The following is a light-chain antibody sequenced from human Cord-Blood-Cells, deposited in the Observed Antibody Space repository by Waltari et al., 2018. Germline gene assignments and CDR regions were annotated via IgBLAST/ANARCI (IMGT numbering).Light chain of an antibody. CDR3: CSYAGSSTWV. V-gene: IGLV2-23*01. CDR1: SSHVGSYNL. CDR2: EGS. Sequence: QSALTQPASVSGSSGQPITIPCTATSSHVGSYNLFSCYQQSPGKAPKLMIYEGSKRPSGVSKRFSGSKSGNTASLTISGRQAEDEADYYCCSYAGSSTWVFGGGTKLTVL. J-gene: IGLJ3*02.